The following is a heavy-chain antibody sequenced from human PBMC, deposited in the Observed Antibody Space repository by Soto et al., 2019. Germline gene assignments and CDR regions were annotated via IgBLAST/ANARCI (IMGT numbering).Heavy chain of an antibody. CDR3: ARLIGCSSTSCYPIYYYYYYYMDV. J-gene: IGHJ6*03. CDR2: ISAYNGNT. Sequence: ASVKVSCKASGYTFTSYGLSWVRQAPGQGLEWMGWISAYNGNTNYAQKLQGRVTMTTDTSTSTAYMELRSLRSDDTAVYYCARLIGCSSTSCYPIYYYYYYYMDVWGKGTTVTVSS. V-gene: IGHV1-18*01. CDR1: GYTFTSYG. D-gene: IGHD2-2*01.